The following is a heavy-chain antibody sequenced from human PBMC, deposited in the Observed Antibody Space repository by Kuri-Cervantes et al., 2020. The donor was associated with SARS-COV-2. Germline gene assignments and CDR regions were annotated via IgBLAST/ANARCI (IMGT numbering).Heavy chain of an antibody. CDR2: LYTSGST. D-gene: IGHD6-19*01. J-gene: IGHJ4*02. Sequence: SETLSLTCTVSGGSISSGSHYCTWIRQPAGKGLEWIGRLYTSGSTNYNPSLKSRVTISADTSKNQFSLNLSSVTAADTAVYYCARGIAVAGAKYFDYWGQGTLVTVSS. CDR3: ARGIAVAGAKYFDY. CDR1: GGSISSGSHY. V-gene: IGHV4-61*02.